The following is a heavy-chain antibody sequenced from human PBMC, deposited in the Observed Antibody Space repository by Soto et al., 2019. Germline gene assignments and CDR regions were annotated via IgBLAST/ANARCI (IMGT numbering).Heavy chain of an antibody. CDR2: IIPILGIA. CDR3: ARREDYGDPNGTFDI. CDR1: GCTFSSYT. J-gene: IGHJ3*02. D-gene: IGHD4-17*01. Sequence: QVQLVQSGAEVKKPGSSVKVSCKASGCTFSSYTISWVRQAPGQGLEWMGRIIPILGIANYAQKFQGRVTITADKSTSTAYMELSSLRSEDTAVYYCARREDYGDPNGTFDIWGQGTMVTVSS. V-gene: IGHV1-69*02.